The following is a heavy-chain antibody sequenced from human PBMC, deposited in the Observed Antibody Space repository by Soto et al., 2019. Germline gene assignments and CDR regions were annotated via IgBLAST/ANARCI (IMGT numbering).Heavy chain of an antibody. CDR3: AKDSWAVFGVPAGEYYAMDV. V-gene: IGHV3-23*01. D-gene: IGHD3-3*01. CDR2: ISGSGGTT. Sequence: GSLRLSCVASGFTFENYAMSWVRQAPGKGLEWVSAISGSGGTTYYSDSVKGRFTISRDNSKNTVYLQMNDLRVEDAAEYFCAKDSWAVFGVPAGEYYAMDVWGQGTTVTVSS. J-gene: IGHJ6*02. CDR1: GFTFENYA.